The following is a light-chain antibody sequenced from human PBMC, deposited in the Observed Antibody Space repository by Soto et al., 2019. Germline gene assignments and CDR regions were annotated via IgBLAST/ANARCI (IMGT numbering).Light chain of an antibody. V-gene: IGKV3-20*01. Sequence: EIVLTQSPGTLSLSPGERATLSCRASQSVSSSYLAWYQQKPGQAPRLLIYGVSSRATRIPDRFSGSGSGTDFTLTISRLEPEDFAIYYCQQYYIPTTFGQGTRLEIK. CDR2: GVS. J-gene: IGKJ5*01. CDR1: QSVSSSY. CDR3: QQYYIPTT.